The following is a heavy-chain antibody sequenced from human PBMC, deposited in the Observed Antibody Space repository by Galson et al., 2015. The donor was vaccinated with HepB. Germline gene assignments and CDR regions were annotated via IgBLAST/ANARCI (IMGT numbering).Heavy chain of an antibody. Sequence: SLRLSCAASGFTFSSYSMNWVRQAPGKGLEWVSSISSSSSYIYYADSVESRFTISRDNAKNSLYLQMNSLRAEDTAVYYCARGGPCTNGVCQSDYWGQGTLVTVSS. CDR1: GFTFSSYS. V-gene: IGHV3-21*01. CDR3: ARGGPCTNGVCQSDY. D-gene: IGHD2-8*01. J-gene: IGHJ4*02. CDR2: ISSSSSYI.